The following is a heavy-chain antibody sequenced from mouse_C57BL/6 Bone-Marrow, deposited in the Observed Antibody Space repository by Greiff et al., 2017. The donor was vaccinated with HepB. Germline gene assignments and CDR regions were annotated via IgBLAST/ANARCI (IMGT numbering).Heavy chain of an antibody. Sequence: EVNLVESGGGLVKPGGSLKLSCAASGFTFSSYAMSWVRQTPEKRLEWVATISDGGSYTYYPDNVKGRFTISRDNAKNNLYLQMSHLKSEDTAMYYCARDGYYGSSHWYFDVWGTGTTVTVSS. CDR2: ISDGGSYT. CDR1: GFTFSSYA. D-gene: IGHD1-1*01. CDR3: ARDGYYGSSHWYFDV. J-gene: IGHJ1*03. V-gene: IGHV5-4*01.